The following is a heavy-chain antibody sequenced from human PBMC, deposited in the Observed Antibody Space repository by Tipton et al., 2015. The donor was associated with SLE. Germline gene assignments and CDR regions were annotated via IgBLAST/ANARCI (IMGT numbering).Heavy chain of an antibody. CDR1: GFTFSSYG. CDR3: ARALPLRSHAFDI. CDR2: ITSSSVYI. D-gene: IGHD1-14*01. J-gene: IGHJ3*02. Sequence: SLRLSCTASGFTFSSYGMNWVRQAPGKGLEWVASITSSSVYIYYADSVKGRFTISRDNADNSLFLQMNSLRAEDTALYYCARALPLRSHAFDIWGHGTYVTVSS. V-gene: IGHV3-21*01.